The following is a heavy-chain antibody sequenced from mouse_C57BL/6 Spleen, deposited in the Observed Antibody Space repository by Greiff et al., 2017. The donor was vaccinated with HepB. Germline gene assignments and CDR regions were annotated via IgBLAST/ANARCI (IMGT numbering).Heavy chain of an antibody. D-gene: IGHD1-1*01. Sequence: EVQLQQSGAELVRPGASVKLSCTASGFNIKDDYMHWVKQRPEQGLEWIGWIDPENGDTEYASKFQGKATITADTSSNTAYLQLSSLTSEDTAVYYCTTAFYYGSIHWYFDVWGTGTTVTVSS. V-gene: IGHV14-4*01. J-gene: IGHJ1*03. CDR3: TTAFYYGSIHWYFDV. CDR2: IDPENGDT. CDR1: GFNIKDDY.